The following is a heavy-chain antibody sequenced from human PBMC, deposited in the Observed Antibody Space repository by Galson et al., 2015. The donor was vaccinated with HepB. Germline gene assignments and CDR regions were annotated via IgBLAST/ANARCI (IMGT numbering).Heavy chain of an antibody. CDR2: IYPGDSDT. J-gene: IGHJ4*02. D-gene: IGHD3-22*01. Sequence: QSGAEVKKPGESLKISCKGSGYSFTSYWIGWVRQMPGKGLEWMGIIYPGDSDTRYSPSFQGQVTISADKSISTAYLQWSSLKASDTAVYYCAILSYYDSSGYHTLFDYWGQGTLVTVSS. CDR1: GYSFTSYW. V-gene: IGHV5-51*01. CDR3: AILSYYDSSGYHTLFDY.